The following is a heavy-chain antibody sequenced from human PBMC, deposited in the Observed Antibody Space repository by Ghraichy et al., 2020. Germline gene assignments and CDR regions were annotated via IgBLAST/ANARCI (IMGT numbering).Heavy chain of an antibody. CDR1: GFTFTSSA. D-gene: IGHD3-3*01. CDR3: AADRVVLRFLEWLPPYYYGMDV. J-gene: IGHJ6*02. CDR2: IVVGSGNT. Sequence: SVKVSCKASGFTFTSSAVQWVRQARGQRLEWIGWIVVGSGNTNYAQKFPERVTITRDMSPSTAYMELSSLRSEDTAVYYCAADRVVLRFLEWLPPYYYGMDVWGQGTTVTVSS. V-gene: IGHV1-58*01.